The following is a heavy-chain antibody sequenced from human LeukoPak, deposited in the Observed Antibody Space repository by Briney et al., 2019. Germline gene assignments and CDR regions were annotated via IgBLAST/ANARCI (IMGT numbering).Heavy chain of an antibody. V-gene: IGHV1-8*03. CDR1: GYTFTSYD. CDR3: ARSKLLWFGDKVFYYFDY. CDR2: MNPNSGNT. D-gene: IGHD3-10*01. J-gene: IGHJ4*02. Sequence: GASVKVSCKASGYTFTSYDINWVRQATGQGLEWVGWMNPNSGNTGYAQKFQGRVTITRNTSISTAYMELSSLRSEDTAVYYCARSKLLWFGDKVFYYFDYWGQGTLVTVSS.